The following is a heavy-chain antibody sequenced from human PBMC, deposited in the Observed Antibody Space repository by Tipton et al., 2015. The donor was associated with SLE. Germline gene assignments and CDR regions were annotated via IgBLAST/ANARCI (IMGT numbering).Heavy chain of an antibody. CDR2: INSDGSST. CDR1: GFTFSSYW. CDR3: ASPGEWELPDAFDI. J-gene: IGHJ3*02. V-gene: IGHV3-74*01. D-gene: IGHD1-26*01. Sequence: SLRLSCAASGFTFSSYWMHWVRQAPGKGLVWVSRINSDGSSTSYADSVKGRFTISRDNAKNTLYLQMNSLRAEDTAVYYCASPGEWELPDAFDIWGQGTMATVSS.